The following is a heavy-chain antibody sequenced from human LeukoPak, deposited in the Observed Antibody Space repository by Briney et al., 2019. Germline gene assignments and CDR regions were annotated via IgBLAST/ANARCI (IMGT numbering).Heavy chain of an antibody. CDR2: ISAYNGNT. CDR3: ARRNYDILTESDWFDP. D-gene: IGHD3-9*01. V-gene: IGHV1-18*01. Sequence: GASVKVSCKASGYTFTSYGISWVRQAPGQGLEWMGWISAYNGNTNYAQKLQGRVTMTTDTSTSTAYMELRSLRSDDTAVYYCARRNYDILTESDWFDPRGQGTLVTVFS. CDR1: GYTFTSYG. J-gene: IGHJ5*02.